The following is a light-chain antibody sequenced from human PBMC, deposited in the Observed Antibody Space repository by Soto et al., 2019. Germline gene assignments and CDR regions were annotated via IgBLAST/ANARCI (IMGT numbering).Light chain of an antibody. J-gene: IGKJ2*01. V-gene: IGKV3-15*01. CDR2: GAS. CDR3: LQYNNWPYT. CDR1: QSASTK. Sequence: EIVMTQSPVTLSVSPGERGTLACRASQSASTKLLWYQQKPDQAPRLLIYGASTRASGIPARFSGGRSGTEFCLTISSLQSEDFAVYYCLQYNNWPYTFGQGTRVEI.